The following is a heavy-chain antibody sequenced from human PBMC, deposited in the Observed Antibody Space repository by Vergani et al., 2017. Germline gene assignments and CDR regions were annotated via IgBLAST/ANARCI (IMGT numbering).Heavy chain of an antibody. CDR3: AREGAAAAAFDY. D-gene: IGHD6-13*01. CDR1: GFTFSSYG. CDR2: IWYDGSHK. J-gene: IGHJ4*02. V-gene: IGHV3-33*01. Sequence: QVQLVESGGGVVQPGRSLRLSCAASGFTFSSYGMHWVRQAPATGLEWVAGIWYDGSHKYYADSVKGRFTISRDNSKNTLYLQMNSRRAEDTAVYYCAREGAAAAAFDYWGQGTLVTVSS.